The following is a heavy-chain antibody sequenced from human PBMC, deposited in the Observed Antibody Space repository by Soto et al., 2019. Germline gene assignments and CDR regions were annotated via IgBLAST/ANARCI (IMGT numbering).Heavy chain of an antibody. CDR2: IYYSGSI. V-gene: IGHV4-31*03. CDR1: GPSINSRCYY. CDR3: ARQRESNGYFYGWFDP. D-gene: IGHD3-22*01. Sequence: XPSLALTCTVCGPSINSRCYYWTWLRKHPGKGLEWIGNIYYSGSIHFNPSLKSRLTMLVDTSENQFSLKLTSVTAADTAVYYCARQRESNGYFYGWFDPWGRGTLVTVSS. J-gene: IGHJ5*02.